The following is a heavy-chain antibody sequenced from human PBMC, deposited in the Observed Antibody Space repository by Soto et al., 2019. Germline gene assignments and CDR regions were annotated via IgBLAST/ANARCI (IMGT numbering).Heavy chain of an antibody. D-gene: IGHD3-3*01. CDR3: ASRTNYDFWSGYNFDY. CDR1: GYTFTSYG. CDR2: MNPNSGNT. J-gene: IGHJ4*02. V-gene: IGHV1-8*02. Sequence: GASVKVSCKASGYTFTSYGISWVRQAPGQGLEWMGWMNPNSGNTGYAQKFQGRVTMTRNTSISTAYMELSSLRSEDTAVYYCASRTNYDFWSGYNFDYWGQGTLVTVSS.